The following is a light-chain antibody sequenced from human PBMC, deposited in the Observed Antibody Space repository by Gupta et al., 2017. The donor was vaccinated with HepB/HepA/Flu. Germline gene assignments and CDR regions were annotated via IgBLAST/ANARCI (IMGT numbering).Light chain of an antibody. CDR2: KAS. CDR3: KHYGNDFGP. CDR1: QSISKW. J-gene: IGKJ1*01. V-gene: IGKV1-5*03. Sequence: DIQMTQSPSTLSASVGDGVTITCRASQSISKWVAWYQQKPGTGPKLLSYKASTLQSGVPSRFSGSGSGTEFTLTISSLQPDDFAVYYCKHYGNDFGPFGQGTKVEIK.